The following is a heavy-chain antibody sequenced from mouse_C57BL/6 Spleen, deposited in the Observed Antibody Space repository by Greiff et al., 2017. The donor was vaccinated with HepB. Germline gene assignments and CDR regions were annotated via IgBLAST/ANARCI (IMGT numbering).Heavy chain of an antibody. J-gene: IGHJ1*03. D-gene: IGHD1-1*01. CDR2: ISSGSSTI. CDR1: GFTFSDYG. CDR3: ARPGVVGGYFDV. Sequence: EVQVVESGGGLVKPGGSLKLSCAASGFTFSDYGMHWVRQAPEKGLEWVAYISSGSSTIYYADTVKGRFTISRDNAKNTPFLQMTSLSSEDTAMYYGARPGVVGGYFDVWGTGTTVTVSS. V-gene: IGHV5-17*01.